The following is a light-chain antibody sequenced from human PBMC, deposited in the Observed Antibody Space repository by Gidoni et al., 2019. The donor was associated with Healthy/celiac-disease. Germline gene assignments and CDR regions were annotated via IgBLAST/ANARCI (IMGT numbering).Light chain of an antibody. J-gene: IGKJ5*01. CDR3: QQSYSTPPD. Sequence: DIQMTQSPSSLSASVGDRVTITCRASQSISSYLNWYQQKPGKAPKLLIYAASSLQSGVPSRFSGSGSGTDFTLTISSLQPEDFATYYCQQSYSTPPDFXQXTRLEIK. CDR1: QSISSY. V-gene: IGKV1-39*01. CDR2: AAS.